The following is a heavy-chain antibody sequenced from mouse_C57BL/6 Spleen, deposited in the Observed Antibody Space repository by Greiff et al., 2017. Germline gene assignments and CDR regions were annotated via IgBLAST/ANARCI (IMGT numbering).Heavy chain of an antibody. J-gene: IGHJ2*01. D-gene: IGHD1-2*01. V-gene: IGHV1-53*01. CDR1: GYTFTSYW. CDR2: INPSNGGT. Sequence: VQLQQSGTELVKPGASVKMSCKASGYTFTSYWMHWVKQRPGQGLEWIGNINPSNGGTNYNEKFKSKATLTVDKYSSTAYMQLSSLTSAYSAVYYCARSRGYGVGYWGQGTTLSVSS. CDR3: ARSRGYGVGY.